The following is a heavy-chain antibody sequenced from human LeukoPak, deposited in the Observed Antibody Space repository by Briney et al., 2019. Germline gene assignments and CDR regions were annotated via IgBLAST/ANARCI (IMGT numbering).Heavy chain of an antibody. D-gene: IGHD5-18*01. J-gene: IGHJ4*02. V-gene: IGHV3-7*01. CDR3: ARHLSGVTGYTYGRGIDY. CDR1: GFTFSSYW. CDR2: IKKDGSEK. Sequence: GGALRLSCAASGFTFSSYWMSWVRQAPGKGLEWVANIKKDGSEKYYVDSVKGRFTISGDNAKTSRYLQMISLRAEDTAVYYCARHLSGVTGYTYGRGIDYWGQGTLVTVSS.